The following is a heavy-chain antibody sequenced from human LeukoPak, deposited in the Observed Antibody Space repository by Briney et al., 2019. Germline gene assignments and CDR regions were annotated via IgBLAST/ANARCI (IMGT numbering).Heavy chain of an antibody. V-gene: IGHV3-23*01. CDR3: AKEGDFWSGQNWFDP. CDR2: ISGSGGST. Sequence: PGGSLRLSCAASGFTFSSYAMSWVRQAPGKGLEWVSAISGSGGSTYYADSVKGRFTISRDNSKNTLYLQMNSLGAEDTAVYYCAKEGDFWSGQNWFDPWGQGTLVTVSS. J-gene: IGHJ5*02. CDR1: GFTFSSYA. D-gene: IGHD3-3*01.